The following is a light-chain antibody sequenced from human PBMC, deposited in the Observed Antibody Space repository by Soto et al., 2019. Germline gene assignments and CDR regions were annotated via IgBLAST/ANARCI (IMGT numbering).Light chain of an antibody. CDR2: KTS. V-gene: IGKV1-5*03. CDR3: QHYESYPYT. CDR1: QIISTC. J-gene: IGKJ2*01. Sequence: DIQMTQSPSTLSASVGDRVTITCRASQIISTCLAWYQQKPGKAPKLLIYKTSILESGVPSTFSGSGSGTEITLTISSLQTDDFATYYCQHYESYPYTFGQGTKLEIK.